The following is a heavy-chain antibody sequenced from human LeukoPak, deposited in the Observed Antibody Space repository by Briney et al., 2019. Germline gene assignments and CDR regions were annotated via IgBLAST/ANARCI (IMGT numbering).Heavy chain of an antibody. Sequence: PGGSLRLSCAASGFTFSSYSMNWVRQAPGKGLEWVSYISSSSSTIYYADSVKGRFTISRDNAKNSLYLQMNSLRAEDTAVYYCARASRLPPGLRFLEWLGAFDIWGQGTMVTVSS. J-gene: IGHJ3*02. V-gene: IGHV3-48*01. CDR1: GFTFSSYS. CDR3: ARASRLPPGLRFLEWLGAFDI. CDR2: ISSSSSTI. D-gene: IGHD3-3*01.